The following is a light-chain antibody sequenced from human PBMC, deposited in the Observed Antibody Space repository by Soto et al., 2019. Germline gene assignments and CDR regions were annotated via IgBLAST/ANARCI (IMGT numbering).Light chain of an antibody. CDR2: DAS. Sequence: DIQMTQSPSSLSASVGDRVTITCRASQGIRNDLGWYQQKPGKAPKLLIYDASSLESGVPSRFSGSGSGTEFTLTISSLQADDFATYCCQQYNSYLFGQGTKVDIK. J-gene: IGKJ1*01. CDR1: QGIRND. CDR3: QQYNSYL. V-gene: IGKV1-17*01.